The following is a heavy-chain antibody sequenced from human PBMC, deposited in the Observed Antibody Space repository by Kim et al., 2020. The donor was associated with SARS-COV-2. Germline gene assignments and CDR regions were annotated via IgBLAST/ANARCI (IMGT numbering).Heavy chain of an antibody. CDR2: IYYSGST. J-gene: IGHJ4*02. CDR1: GGSISSSSYY. CDR3: ARDVVGATAIFDY. Sequence: SETLSLTCTVSGGSISSSSYYWGWIRQPPGKGLEWIGSIYYSGSTYYNPSLKSRVTISVDTSKNQFSLKLSSVTAADTAVYYCARDVVGATAIFDYWGQGTLVTVSS. D-gene: IGHD1-26*01. V-gene: IGHV4-39*07.